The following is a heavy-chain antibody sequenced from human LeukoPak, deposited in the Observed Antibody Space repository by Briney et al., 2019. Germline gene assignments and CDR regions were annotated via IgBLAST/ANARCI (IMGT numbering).Heavy chain of an antibody. CDR3: ARGNYYCGGDCYTAEYFQH. CDR1: GFTFITYS. CDR2: ISSTGNYI. V-gene: IGHV3-21*01. Sequence: GGSLRLSCAASGFTFITYSMNWVRQAPEKWLEWVSSISSTGNYIYYADSVKGRFTISRDNAKNSLYLQMDSLRAEDTAVYYCARGNYYCGGDCYTAEYFQHWGQGTLVTVSS. J-gene: IGHJ1*01. D-gene: IGHD2-21*02.